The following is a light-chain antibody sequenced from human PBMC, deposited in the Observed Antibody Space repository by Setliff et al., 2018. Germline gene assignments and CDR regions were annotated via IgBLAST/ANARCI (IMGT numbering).Light chain of an antibody. V-gene: IGLV2-14*03. CDR2: DVS. J-gene: IGLJ1*01. CDR1: SSDVGAYNY. Sequence: QSALTQPASVSGSPGQSITISCTGTSSDVGAYNYVSWYQQHPRQAPKLMIYDVSKRPSGVSYRFSGSKSGNTASLTISGLQAGDEADYYCCSYTISSTRVFGTGTKVTVL. CDR3: CSYTISSTRV.